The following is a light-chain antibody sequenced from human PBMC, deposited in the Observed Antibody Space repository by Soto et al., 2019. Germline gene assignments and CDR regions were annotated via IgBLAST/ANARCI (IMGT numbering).Light chain of an antibody. Sequence: DMVLTQSPATLSLSPGERATLSCRASQSVSSDLAWYQQKPGQAPRLLIYGASTRATGIPARFSGSGSGTEFTLTISSLQSEDFAVYYCQQYNNWPRTFGQGTKVDIK. J-gene: IGKJ1*01. V-gene: IGKV3-15*01. CDR3: QQYNNWPRT. CDR1: QSVSSD. CDR2: GAS.